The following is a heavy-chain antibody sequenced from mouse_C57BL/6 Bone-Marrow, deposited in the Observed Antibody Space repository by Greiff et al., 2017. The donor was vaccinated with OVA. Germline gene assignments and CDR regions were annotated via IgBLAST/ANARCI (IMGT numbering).Heavy chain of an antibody. CDR2: ISDGGSYT. J-gene: IGHJ2*01. V-gene: IGHV5-4*01. CDR3: ARGPYYFDY. Sequence: EVQRVESGGGLVKPGGSLKLSCAASGFTFSSYAMSWVRQTPEKRLEWVATISDGGSYTYYPDNVKGRFTISRDNAKNNLYLQMSHLKSEDTAMYYCARGPYYFDYWGKGTTLTVSS. CDR1: GFTFSSYA.